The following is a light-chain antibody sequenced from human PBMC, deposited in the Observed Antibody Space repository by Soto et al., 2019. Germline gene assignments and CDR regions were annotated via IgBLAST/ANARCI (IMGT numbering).Light chain of an antibody. V-gene: IGKV1-5*03. CDR2: KAS. Sequence: DIQMTQSPSTLSASEGDRVTITCRASQSISSWLAWYQQKPGKAPKLLIYKASSLESGVPARFSGSGSGTEFPLTISSLQPDDFATYYCQQYNTYWRTFGQGTKVEIK. CDR3: QQYNTYWRT. CDR1: QSISSW. J-gene: IGKJ1*01.